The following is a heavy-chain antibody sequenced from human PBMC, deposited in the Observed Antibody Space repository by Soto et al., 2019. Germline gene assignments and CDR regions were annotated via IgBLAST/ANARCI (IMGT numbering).Heavy chain of an antibody. Sequence: ASVKVSCKASGYTFTSYGISWLRQAPGQGLEWRGWISPYNGNTNYAQKLQGRVTMTTDTSTSTAYMELRSLRSDDTAVYYCAREKDWNYYAFDIWGQGTMVTVSS. CDR3: AREKDWNYYAFDI. V-gene: IGHV1-18*01. D-gene: IGHD1-7*01. J-gene: IGHJ3*02. CDR2: ISPYNGNT. CDR1: GYTFTSYG.